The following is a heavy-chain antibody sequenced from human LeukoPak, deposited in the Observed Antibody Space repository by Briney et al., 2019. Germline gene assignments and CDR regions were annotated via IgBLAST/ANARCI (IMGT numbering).Heavy chain of an antibody. CDR1: GGSISNYY. V-gene: IGHV4-59*01. CDR2: IYYSGST. J-gene: IGHJ4*02. CDR3: ASESGSGSYLLY. Sequence: PSETLSLTCTVSGGSISNYYWSWIRQPPGKGLEWIGYIYYSGSTNYNPSLKSRVTISVDTSKNQFSLKLSSVTAADTAVYYCASESGSGSYLLYWGQGTLVTVSS. D-gene: IGHD3-10*01.